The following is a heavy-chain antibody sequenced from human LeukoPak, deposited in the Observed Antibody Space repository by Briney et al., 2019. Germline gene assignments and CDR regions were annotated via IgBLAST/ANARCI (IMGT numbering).Heavy chain of an antibody. CDR1: GFTFSSYD. D-gene: IGHD3-10*01. Sequence: GGSLRLSCAASGFTFSSYDMHWVRQATGKGLEWVSAIGTAGDTYYPGSVKGRFTISRENAKNSLYLQMNSLRAGDTAVYYCARGRDYYGSGRPDDAFDIWGQGTTVTVSS. CDR3: ARGRDYYGSGRPDDAFDI. J-gene: IGHJ3*02. CDR2: IGTAGDT. V-gene: IGHV3-13*01.